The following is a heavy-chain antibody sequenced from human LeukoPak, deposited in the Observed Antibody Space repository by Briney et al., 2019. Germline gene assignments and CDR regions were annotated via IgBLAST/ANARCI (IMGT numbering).Heavy chain of an antibody. CDR3: ASGYYDFWSGYSPLDY. D-gene: IGHD3-3*01. CDR1: GFTFSDYY. Sequence: PGRSLRLSCAASGFTFSDYYMSWIRQAPGKGLEWVSYISSSGSTIYYADSVKGRFTISRDNAKNSLYLQMNSLRAEDTAVYYCASGYYDFWSGYSPLDYWGQGTLVTVSS. J-gene: IGHJ4*02. CDR2: ISSSGSTI. V-gene: IGHV3-11*01.